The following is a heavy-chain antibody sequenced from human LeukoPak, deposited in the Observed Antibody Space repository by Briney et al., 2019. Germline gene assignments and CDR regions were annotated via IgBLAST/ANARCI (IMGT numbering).Heavy chain of an antibody. CDR1: GYTFTSYG. J-gene: IGHJ4*02. CDR3: ARDRGSSSWYIDY. D-gene: IGHD6-13*01. Sequence: ASVKVSCKASGYTFTSYGISWVRQAPGQGLEWMGWISAYNGNTNYAQKLQGRVTMTTDTSTSTANMELRSLRSDDTAVYYCARDRGSSSWYIDYGGQGTLVTVSS. CDR2: ISAYNGNT. V-gene: IGHV1-18*04.